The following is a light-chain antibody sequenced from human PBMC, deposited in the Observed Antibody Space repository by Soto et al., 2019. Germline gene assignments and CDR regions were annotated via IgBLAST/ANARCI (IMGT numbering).Light chain of an antibody. J-gene: IGKJ5*01. V-gene: IGKV1-39*01. CDR2: AAS. Sequence: DIQMTQSPSSLSASVGDRVTITCRASQSISRNLNWYQHKPGKAPKLLIYAASSLQNGVPSRFSGRESGTEFNLSISSLQPEDFGTYYCEQSYTTASITFGQGTRLEIK. CDR3: EQSYTTASIT. CDR1: QSISRN.